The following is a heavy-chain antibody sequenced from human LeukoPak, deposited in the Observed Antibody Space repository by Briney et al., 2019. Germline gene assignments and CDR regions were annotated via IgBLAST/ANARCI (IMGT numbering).Heavy chain of an antibody. D-gene: IGHD3-9*01. Sequence: GGSLRLSCAASGFTFSTYSMNWVRQAPGKGLEWVSSISSSRSYIYYADSVKGRFTISRDNAKNSQYLHMNSLRADDTAVYYCARRGFLTPTTGHGMDVWGQGTTVTVSS. V-gene: IGHV3-21*01. CDR3: ARRGFLTPTTGHGMDV. CDR1: GFTFSTYS. J-gene: IGHJ6*02. CDR2: ISSSRSYI.